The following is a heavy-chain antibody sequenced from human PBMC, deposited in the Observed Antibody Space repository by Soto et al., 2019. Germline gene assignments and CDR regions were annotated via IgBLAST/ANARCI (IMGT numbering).Heavy chain of an antibody. Sequence: PSETLSLTCTVSGGSISSGGYYWSWIRQHPGKGLEWIGYIYYSGSTYYNPPLKSRVTISVDTSKNQFSLKLSSVTAADTAVYYCARDMGYCSSTSCYPHYGMDVWGQGTTVTVSS. CDR1: GGSISSGGYY. CDR2: IYYSGST. CDR3: ARDMGYCSSTSCYPHYGMDV. V-gene: IGHV4-31*03. J-gene: IGHJ6*02. D-gene: IGHD2-2*01.